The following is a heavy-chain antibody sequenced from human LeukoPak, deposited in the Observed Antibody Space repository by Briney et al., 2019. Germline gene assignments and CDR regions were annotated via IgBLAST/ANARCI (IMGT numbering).Heavy chain of an antibody. D-gene: IGHD3-9*01. CDR1: GFTFSSYW. Sequence: GGSLRLSCAASGFTFSSYWMSWVRQAPGKGLEWVANIKQDGSEKYYVDSVKGRFTISRDNAKNSLYLQMNSLRAEDTAVYYCARDGETYYDILTGYRRYMDVWGKGTTVTVSS. V-gene: IGHV3-7*01. CDR3: ARDGETYYDILTGYRRYMDV. J-gene: IGHJ6*03. CDR2: IKQDGSEK.